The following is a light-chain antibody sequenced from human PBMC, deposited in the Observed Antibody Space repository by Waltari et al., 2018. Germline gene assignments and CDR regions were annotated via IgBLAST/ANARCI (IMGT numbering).Light chain of an antibody. CDR3: HQYNSYPWT. Sequence: DIVMTQSPSTLSASVGDRVTITCRASQSISSWLAWYQQKPGKAPKLLIYDVSSLESGVPSRFSGSGSGTEFTLTISSLQPDDFATYYCHQYNSYPWTFGQGTKVEIK. CDR2: DVS. V-gene: IGKV1-5*01. J-gene: IGKJ1*01. CDR1: QSISSW.